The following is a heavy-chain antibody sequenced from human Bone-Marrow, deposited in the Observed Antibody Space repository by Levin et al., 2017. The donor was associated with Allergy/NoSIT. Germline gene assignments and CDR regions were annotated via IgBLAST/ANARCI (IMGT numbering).Heavy chain of an antibody. CDR1: GGSISSSSYY. CDR3: AGEARFRGYGEYPFDY. CDR2: IYYSGST. V-gene: IGHV4-39*07. Sequence: SQTLSLTCTVSGGSISSSSYYWGWIRQPPGKGLEWIGSIYYSGSTYYNPSLKSRVTISIDTSKNQFSLKLSSVTAADTAVYYCAGEARFRGYGEYPFDYWGQGTLFTVSS. J-gene: IGHJ4*02. D-gene: IGHD4-17*01.